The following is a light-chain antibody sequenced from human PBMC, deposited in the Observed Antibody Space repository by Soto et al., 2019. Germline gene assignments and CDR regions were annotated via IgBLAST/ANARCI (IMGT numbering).Light chain of an antibody. J-gene: IGKJ1*01. CDR1: QSVYTY. V-gene: IGKV3-11*01. CDR3: QQRTNWPPTWT. CDR2: DAS. Sequence: EIVLTQSPATLSLSPGERATLSCRASQSVYTYLAWYQQKPGQAPRLLIYDASKRATGIPARFSGSGSGKDFTLTISSLEPEDFAVYYCQQRTNWPPTWTFGQGTKVEIK.